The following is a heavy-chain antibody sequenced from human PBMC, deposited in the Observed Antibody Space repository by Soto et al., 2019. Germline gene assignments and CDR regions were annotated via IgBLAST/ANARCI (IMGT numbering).Heavy chain of an antibody. CDR3: AMVDVYVTPSPQDV. V-gene: IGHV1-18*01. CDR1: GYSFTGYG. J-gene: IGHJ6*02. D-gene: IGHD3-16*01. CDR2: INAYNGNT. Sequence: QVQLVQSGAEVKNPGASVKVSCKASGYSFTGYGIGWARQAPGQGLEWMGWINAYNGNTNYAQNLQGRLTLTTDTSTTTAYMELRSLRSNDTAIYYCAMVDVYVTPSPQDVWGQGTTVPVSS.